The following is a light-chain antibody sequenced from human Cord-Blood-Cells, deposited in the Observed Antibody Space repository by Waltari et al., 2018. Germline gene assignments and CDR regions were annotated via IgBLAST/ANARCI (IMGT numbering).Light chain of an antibody. CDR3: QSYDSSNLWV. CDR1: SGSIASNY. V-gene: IGLV6-57*03. CDR2: EDN. Sequence: NFMLTQPHSVSESPGKTVTISCTRSSGSIASNYLQWYQQRPASAPPTVIYEDNQRPPGFPDRFSGSIDSSSNSASLTISGLKTEDEADYYCQSYDSSNLWVFGGGTKLTVL. J-gene: IGLJ3*02.